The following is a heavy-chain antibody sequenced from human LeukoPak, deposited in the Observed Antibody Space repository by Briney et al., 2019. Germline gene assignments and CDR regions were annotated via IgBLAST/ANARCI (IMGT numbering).Heavy chain of an antibody. D-gene: IGHD3-22*01. J-gene: IGHJ4*02. Sequence: SETLSLTCTVSGGSISRSFYYWGWIRQSPGKGLEWIGSIYYSDSGKMYYNPSLKSRVTMSADTSKNQFSLNLSSVTAADTAVYYCVRMSSGYSDSWGQGTLVTASS. V-gene: IGHV4-39*01. CDR3: VRMSSGYSDS. CDR1: GGSISRSFYY. CDR2: IYYSDSGKM.